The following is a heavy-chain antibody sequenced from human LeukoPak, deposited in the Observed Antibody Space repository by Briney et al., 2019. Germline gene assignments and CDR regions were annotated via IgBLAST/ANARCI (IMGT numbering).Heavy chain of an antibody. D-gene: IGHD3-22*01. V-gene: IGHV3-53*01. Sequence: GGFLRLSCAASGFTVSSNYMSWVRQAPGKGLEWVSVIYSGGSTYYADSVKGRFTISRDNSKNTLYLQMNSLRAEDTVVYYCARFDYDSSGIDYWGQGTLVTVSS. CDR1: GFTVSSNY. CDR2: IYSGGST. J-gene: IGHJ4*02. CDR3: ARFDYDSSGIDY.